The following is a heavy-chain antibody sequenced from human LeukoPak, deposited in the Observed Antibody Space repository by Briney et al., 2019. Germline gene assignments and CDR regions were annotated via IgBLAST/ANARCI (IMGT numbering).Heavy chain of an antibody. CDR3: ARDTSSWYGKWFDP. V-gene: IGHV1-3*01. CDR2: INAGNGNT. J-gene: IGHJ5*02. CDR1: GYTFTSYA. Sequence: ASVKVSCKASGYTFTSYAMHWVRQAPGQRLEWMGWINAGNGNTKYSQKFQGRVTMTRNTSISTAYMELSSLRSEDTAVYYCARDTSSWYGKWFDPWGQGTLVTVSS. D-gene: IGHD6-13*01.